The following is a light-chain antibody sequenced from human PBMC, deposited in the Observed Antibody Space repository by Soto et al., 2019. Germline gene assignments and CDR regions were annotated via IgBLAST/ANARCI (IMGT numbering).Light chain of an antibody. V-gene: IGKV1-5*03. CDR3: QQYDTYPLT. CDR2: RAS. Sequence: DIQLTQSPSTLSASVGDRVTITCRASQSLSDWLAWYQQIPGTAPKLLIDRASSLEDVVPSRFSGSGSGTEFTLASSSLQPDAFATYYCQQYDTYPLTFGGRTKVAIK. CDR1: QSLSDW. J-gene: IGKJ4*01.